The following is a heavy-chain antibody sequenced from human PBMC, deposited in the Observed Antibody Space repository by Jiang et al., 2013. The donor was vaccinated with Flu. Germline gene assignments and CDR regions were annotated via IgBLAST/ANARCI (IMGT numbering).Heavy chain of an antibody. CDR2: IGAYNGNT. Sequence: PGASVKVSCKASGYTFTSYGISWVRQAPGQGLEWMGWIGAYNGNTNYAQKLQGRVTMTTDTSTSTAYMELRSLRSDDAAVYYCARGLISERGIVVVITILDYWGQGTLVTVSS. D-gene: IGHD3-22*01. CDR3: ARGLISERGIVVVITILDY. CDR1: GYTFTSYG. V-gene: IGHV1-18*01. J-gene: IGHJ4*02.